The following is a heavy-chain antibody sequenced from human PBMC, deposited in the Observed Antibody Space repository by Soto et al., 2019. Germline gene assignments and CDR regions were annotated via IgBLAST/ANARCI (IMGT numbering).Heavy chain of an antibody. Sequence: VSVKVSCKASGYTFTSYDINWVRQATGQGLEWMGWMNPNSGNTGYAQKFQGRVTMTRNTSISTAYMELSSLRSEDTAVYYCARASRGYSGDYYYYYMDVWGKGTTVTVSS. CDR2: MNPNSGNT. D-gene: IGHD5-12*01. CDR3: ARASRGYSGDYYYYYMDV. V-gene: IGHV1-8*01. J-gene: IGHJ6*03. CDR1: GYTFTSYD.